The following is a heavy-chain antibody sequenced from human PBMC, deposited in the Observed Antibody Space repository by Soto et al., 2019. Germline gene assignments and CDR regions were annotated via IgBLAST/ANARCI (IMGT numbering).Heavy chain of an antibody. CDR3: ASSSSWYLYDS. Sequence: SETLSLTCTVSGGSISNSDYFWAWMRQPPGKGLEWVGTICHTGSPNYNPSLKSRVTISVDTSKNQFSLRLSSVTAADTAVYYCASSSSWYLYDSWGQGTLVTVSS. V-gene: IGHV4-39*07. J-gene: IGHJ4*02. CDR1: GGSISNSDYF. D-gene: IGHD6-13*01. CDR2: ICHTGSP.